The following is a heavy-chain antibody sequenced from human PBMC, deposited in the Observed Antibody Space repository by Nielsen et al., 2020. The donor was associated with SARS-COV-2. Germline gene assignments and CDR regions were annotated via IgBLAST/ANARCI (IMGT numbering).Heavy chain of an antibody. D-gene: IGHD6-6*01. J-gene: IGHJ6*02. CDR3: ARDRHSSSPYGMGV. CDR2: IYYSGNT. V-gene: IGHV4-59*01. Sequence: SETLSLTCTVSGGSISSYYWSWIRQPPRKGLEWIGYIYYSGNTNYNPSLKSRVTISVDSSKNQFSLKLSTVTAADTAVYYCARDRHSSSPYGMGVWGQGTTVTVSS. CDR1: GGSISSYY.